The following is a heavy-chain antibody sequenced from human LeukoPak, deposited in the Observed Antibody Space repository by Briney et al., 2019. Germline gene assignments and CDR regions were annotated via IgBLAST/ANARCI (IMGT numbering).Heavy chain of an antibody. CDR3: AKGYSYAFDY. CDR1: GFTFSSYG. CDR2: IRYDGSNK. V-gene: IGHV3-30*02. Sequence: GGPLRLSCAASGFTFSSYGMHWVRQAPGKGLEWVAFIRYDGSNKYYADSVKGRFTISRDNSKNTLYLQMNSLRAEDTAVYYCAKGYSYAFDYWGQGTLVTVSS. J-gene: IGHJ4*02. D-gene: IGHD5-18*01.